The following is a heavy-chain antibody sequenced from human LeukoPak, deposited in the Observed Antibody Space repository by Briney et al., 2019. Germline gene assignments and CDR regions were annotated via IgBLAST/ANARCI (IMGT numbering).Heavy chain of an antibody. J-gene: IGHJ6*02. CDR1: GYTFTSYD. Sequence: GASVTVSCKASGYTFTSYDINWVRQATGQGLEWMGWMNPNSGNTGYAQKFQGRVTMTRNTSISTAYMELSSLRSEDTAVYYCARGGGYDPNYGMDVWGQGTTVTVSS. D-gene: IGHD5-12*01. CDR2: MNPNSGNT. CDR3: ARGGGYDPNYGMDV. V-gene: IGHV1-8*01.